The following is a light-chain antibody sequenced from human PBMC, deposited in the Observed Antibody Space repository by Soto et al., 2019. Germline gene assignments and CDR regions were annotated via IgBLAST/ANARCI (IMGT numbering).Light chain of an antibody. CDR3: QQRRNWPPGIT. CDR1: ESVSSSY. Sequence: EIVLRQSPGTLSLSPGERATLSCRASESVSSSYLAWYQQKPGQAPRLLIYGASTRATGIPARFSGSGSGTDFTLTISSLEPEDFAVYYCQQRRNWPPGITFGQGTRLEIK. CDR2: GAS. V-gene: IGKV3D-20*02. J-gene: IGKJ5*01.